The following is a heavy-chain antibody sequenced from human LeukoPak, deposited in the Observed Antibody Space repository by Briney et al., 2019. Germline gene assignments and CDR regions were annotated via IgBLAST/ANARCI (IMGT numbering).Heavy chain of an antibody. CDR3: ARGSIAARPSYYYYGMDV. J-gene: IGHJ6*02. V-gene: IGHV4-34*01. Sequence: SETLSLTCAVYGVSFSGYYWSWIRQPPGKGLEWIGEINHSGSTNYNPSLKSRVTISVDTSKNQFPLKLSSVTAADTAVYYCARGSIAARPSYYYYGMDVWGQGTTVTVSS. CDR1: GVSFSGYY. D-gene: IGHD6-6*01. CDR2: INHSGST.